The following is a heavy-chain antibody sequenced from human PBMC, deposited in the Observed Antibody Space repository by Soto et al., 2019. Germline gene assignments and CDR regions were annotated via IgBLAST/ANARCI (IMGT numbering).Heavy chain of an antibody. CDR2: VSPSGDST. Sequence: GGSMRRCCKASGFIFSTYSMTWVRQVPGKGLEWVAAVSPSGDSTYYADSLKGRLTISRDNSKNTVFLQMNSLSADDTGLYYCVKEPDVWGQGISVTVSS. V-gene: IGHV3-23*01. CDR1: GFIFSTYS. CDR3: VKEPDV. J-gene: IGHJ6*02.